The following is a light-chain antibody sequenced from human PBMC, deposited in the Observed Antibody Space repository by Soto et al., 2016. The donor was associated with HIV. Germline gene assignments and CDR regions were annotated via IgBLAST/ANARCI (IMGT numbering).Light chain of an antibody. Sequence: DIQMTQSPSSVSASVGDRVTITCRASQDISTWLAWYQQKPGKAPKLLIYAASTLQSGVPSRFSGSGSATNFTLTISSLQPEDFATYYCQQANSFPRTFGPGTKVDIK. J-gene: IGKJ3*01. CDR2: AAS. V-gene: IGKV1-12*01. CDR3: QQANSFPRT. CDR1: QDISTW.